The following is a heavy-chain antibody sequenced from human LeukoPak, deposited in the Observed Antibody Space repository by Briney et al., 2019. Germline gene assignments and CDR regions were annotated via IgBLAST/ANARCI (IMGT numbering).Heavy chain of an antibody. CDR2: MNPNSGNT. J-gene: IGHJ4*02. CDR1: GYTFTSYD. D-gene: IGHD3-3*01. V-gene: IGHV1-8*03. Sequence: ASVKVSCKASGYTFTSYDINWVRQATGQGLEWMGWMNPNSGNTGYAQKFQGRVTITRNTSISTAYMELSSLRSEDTAVYYCARVGHVLRSLEWLYYFDYWGQGTLVTVSS. CDR3: ARVGHVLRSLEWLYYFDY.